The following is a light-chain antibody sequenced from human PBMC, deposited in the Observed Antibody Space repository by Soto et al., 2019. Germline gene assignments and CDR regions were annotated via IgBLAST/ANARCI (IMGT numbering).Light chain of an antibody. CDR1: PTIIKF. J-gene: IGKJ2*01. Sequence: ESMLTQSPGSLSLSPGETASLSCRARPTIIKFLAWYQQRPGQAPRLLSYGTSFRATGIPDRFSASGSGPDFTLTITRLEPEDSGVYYCQQYGTSPRYTFGQGTKLEIK. CDR2: GTS. V-gene: IGKV3-20*01. CDR3: QQYGTSPRYT.